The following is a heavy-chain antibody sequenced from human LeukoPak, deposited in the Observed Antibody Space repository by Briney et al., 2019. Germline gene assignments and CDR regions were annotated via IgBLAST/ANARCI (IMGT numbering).Heavy chain of an antibody. CDR3: AMGATSWSGYSFPKIFQH. Sequence: GASVKVSCKASGYTFTNYAMNWVRQAPGQGLEWMGWINTDTGNPTYAQGFTGRLVFSSDTSASTAYLQISSLKAEDTAVYYCAMGATSWSGYSFPKIFQHWGRGTLVTVSS. J-gene: IGHJ1*01. CDR2: INTDTGNP. CDR1: GYTFTNYA. V-gene: IGHV7-4-1*02. D-gene: IGHD3-3*01.